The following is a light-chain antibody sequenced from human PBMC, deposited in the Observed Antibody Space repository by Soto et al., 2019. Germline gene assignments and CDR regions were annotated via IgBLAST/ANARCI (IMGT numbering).Light chain of an antibody. CDR2: LNSDGSL. J-gene: IGLJ3*02. CDR1: SGHSSYA. Sequence: QPVLTQSPSASASLGASVKLTCTLSSGHSSYAIAWHQQQPEKGPRYLMKLNSDGSLSKGDGIPDRFSGSSSGAERYLTISSLQSEDEADYYCQTWSTGLLVFGGGTKLTVL. CDR3: QTWSTGLLV. V-gene: IGLV4-69*01.